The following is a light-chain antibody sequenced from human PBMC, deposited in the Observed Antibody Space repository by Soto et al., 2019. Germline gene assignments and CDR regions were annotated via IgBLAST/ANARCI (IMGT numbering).Light chain of an antibody. CDR1: QSISSY. V-gene: IGKV1-39*01. CDR2: AAS. Sequence: DIQMTQSPSTLSASVGDRATITCRASQSISSYFNWYQQKPGKAPKLLIYAASSLQSGVPSRFSGSGSGTDFTLTISSLQPEDFATYYCQQSYSTPRTFGQGTKVDIK. CDR3: QQSYSTPRT. J-gene: IGKJ1*01.